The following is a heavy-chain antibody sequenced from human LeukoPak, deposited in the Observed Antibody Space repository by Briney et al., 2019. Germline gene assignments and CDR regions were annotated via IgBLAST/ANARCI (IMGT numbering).Heavy chain of an antibody. CDR3: VRSPYYYYHMDV. V-gene: IGHV4-38-2*01. Sequence: SETLSLTCPVSGYSITSGYYWGWIRQPPGQGLEWIGTIYHSGSTYYNPSLKSRVIVSVDTSKNQFSLKLSSVTAADTAVYYCVRSPYYYYHMDVWGKGTSVTVSS. J-gene: IGHJ6*03. CDR1: GYSITSGYY. CDR2: IYHSGST.